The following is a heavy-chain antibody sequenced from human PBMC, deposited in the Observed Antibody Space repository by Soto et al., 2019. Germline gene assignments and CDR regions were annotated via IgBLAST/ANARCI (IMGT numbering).Heavy chain of an antibody. CDR1: GFSLSTSGVG. CDR3: AHTHPEAIQLWLRVVYFDY. Sequence: QITLKESGPTRVKPTQTLTLTCTFSGFSLSTSGVGVGWIRQPPGKALEWLALIYWSDDKRYSPSLKSRLTITKDTSKNQVVLTMTNMDPVDTATYYCAHTHPEAIQLWLRVVYFDYWGQGTLVTVSS. CDR2: IYWSDDK. V-gene: IGHV2-5*01. J-gene: IGHJ4*02. D-gene: IGHD5-18*01.